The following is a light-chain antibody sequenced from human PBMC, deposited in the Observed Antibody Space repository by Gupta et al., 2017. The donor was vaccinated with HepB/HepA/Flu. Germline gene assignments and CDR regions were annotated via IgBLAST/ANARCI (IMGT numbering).Light chain of an antibody. J-gene: IGKJ1*01. V-gene: IGKV1-5*03. CDR3: QQYNSNSET. Sequence: DIQMTQSPSTLSASVGDRVTITCRASQSISSWLAWYQQKPGQAPKLLIQKASSLESGVPSTFSGSGSGTEFTLTISSLQPDDFATYYCQQYNSNSETFGQGTKVEIK. CDR2: KAS. CDR1: QSISSW.